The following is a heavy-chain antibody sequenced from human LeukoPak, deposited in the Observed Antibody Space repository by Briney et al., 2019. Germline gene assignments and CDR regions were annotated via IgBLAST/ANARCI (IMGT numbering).Heavy chain of an antibody. J-gene: IGHJ4*02. Sequence: SETLSLTCAVYGGSFSGYYWSWIRQPPGKGLEWIGEINHSGSTNYNPSLKSRVTISVDTSKNQFSLKLSSVTAADTAVYYCARAGTAMVTLDYWGQGTLVTVSS. D-gene: IGHD5-18*01. CDR2: INHSGST. CDR3: ARAGTAMVTLDY. V-gene: IGHV4-34*01. CDR1: GGSFSGYY.